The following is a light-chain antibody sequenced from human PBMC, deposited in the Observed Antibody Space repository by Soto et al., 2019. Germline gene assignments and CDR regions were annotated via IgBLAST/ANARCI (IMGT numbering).Light chain of an antibody. Sequence: QSALTQPASVSGSPGQSITISCSGTSSDVGSYDHVAWYQQFPGKTPKLMIYAVSNRPSGVSNRFSGSKSGNTASLTISGLQAEDEADYYCISYTGSSTYYVLGNGTKVT. CDR2: AVS. CDR1: SSDVGSYDH. J-gene: IGLJ1*01. V-gene: IGLV2-14*01. CDR3: ISYTGSSTYYV.